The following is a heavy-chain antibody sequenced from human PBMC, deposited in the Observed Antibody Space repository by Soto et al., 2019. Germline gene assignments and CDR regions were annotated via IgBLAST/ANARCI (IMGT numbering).Heavy chain of an antibody. J-gene: IGHJ4*02. CDR3: ARGAGSGWYVSFDY. CDR1: GGSISSYY. V-gene: IGHV4-59*01. CDR2: IYYSGST. Sequence: SETLSLTCTVSGGSISSYYWSWIRQPPGKGLEWIGYIYYSGSTNYNPSLKSRVTISVDTSKNQFSLKLSSVTAADTAVYYCARGAGSGWYVSFDYWGQGTLVTVSS. D-gene: IGHD6-19*01.